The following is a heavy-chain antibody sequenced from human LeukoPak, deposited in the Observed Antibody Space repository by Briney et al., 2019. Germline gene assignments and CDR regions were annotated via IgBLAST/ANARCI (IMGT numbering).Heavy chain of an antibody. Sequence: GGSLRLSCAASGFTFSSYWMSWVRQAPGKGLEWVANIKQDGSEKYYVDSVKGRFTISRDNAKNSLYLQMNSLRAEDTAVYYCARDLYYYGSGSFGKYYYYGMDVWGQGTTVTVSS. CDR1: GFTFSSYW. J-gene: IGHJ6*02. D-gene: IGHD3-10*01. CDR3: ARDLYYYGSGSFGKYYYYGMDV. V-gene: IGHV3-7*01. CDR2: IKQDGSEK.